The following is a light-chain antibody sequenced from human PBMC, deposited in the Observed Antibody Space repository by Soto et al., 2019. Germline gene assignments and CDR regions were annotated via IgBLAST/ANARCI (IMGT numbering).Light chain of an antibody. CDR1: QSVSTSY. CDR2: GAS. Sequence: DIVLTQSPDTLSLSPGERATLSCRASQSVSTSYLAWYQQKPGQAPRLLMYGASSRATGIPDRFSGSGSGTDFSLTISRLEPEDFAIYYCHQYGGSPTWTFGQGTKVEIK. CDR3: HQYGGSPTWT. J-gene: IGKJ1*01. V-gene: IGKV3-20*01.